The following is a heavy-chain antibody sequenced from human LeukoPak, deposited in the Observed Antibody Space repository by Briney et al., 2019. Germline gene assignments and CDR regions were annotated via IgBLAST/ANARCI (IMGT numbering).Heavy chain of an antibody. V-gene: IGHV3-7*01. CDR1: GFTFSSYW. Sequence: GGSLRLSCAASGFTFSSYWMHWVRQTPEKGLEWVANIKQDGYEKYYVDSVKGRFTISRDNAKNSLYLQMNSLRADDTAIYYCARDKIVGPTTLDYWGQGTLVTVSS. D-gene: IGHD1-26*01. CDR3: ARDKIVGPTTLDY. J-gene: IGHJ4*02. CDR2: IKQDGYEK.